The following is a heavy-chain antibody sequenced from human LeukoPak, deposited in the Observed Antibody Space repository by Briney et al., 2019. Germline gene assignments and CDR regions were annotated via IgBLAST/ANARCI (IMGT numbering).Heavy chain of an antibody. CDR3: ARGPGGSGSYRPFDY. D-gene: IGHD3-10*01. V-gene: IGHV4-39*07. CDR1: GGSISSSSYY. Sequence: PSETLSLTCTVSGGSISSSSYYWGWIRQPPGKGLEWIGSIYYSGSTYYNPSLKSRVTISVDTSKNQFSLKLSSVTAADTAVYYCARGPGGSGSYRPFDYWGQGTLVTVSS. J-gene: IGHJ4*02. CDR2: IYYSGST.